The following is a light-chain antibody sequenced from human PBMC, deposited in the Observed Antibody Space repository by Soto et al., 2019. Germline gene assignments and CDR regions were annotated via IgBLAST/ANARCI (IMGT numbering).Light chain of an antibody. CDR1: QSVSGY. CDR2: DAS. V-gene: IGKV3D-15*01. J-gene: IGKJ4*01. CDR3: QQYASWPLT. Sequence: EIVMTQSPATLSVSPGERAPLSCRASQSVSGYLAWYQQKPGQAPRLLIYDASNRATGIPARFSGSGSGTEFTLTISGLQSEDFAVYFCQQYASWPLTFGGGTKVDIK.